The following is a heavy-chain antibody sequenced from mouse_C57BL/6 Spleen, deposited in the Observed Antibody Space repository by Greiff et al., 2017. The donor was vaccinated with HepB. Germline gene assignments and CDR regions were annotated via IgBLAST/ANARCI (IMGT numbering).Heavy chain of an antibody. J-gene: IGHJ3*01. Sequence: QVQLKESGAELVRPGASVTLSCKASGYTFTDYEMHWVKQTPVHGLDWIGAIDPETGGTAYNQKFKGKAILTADKSSSKAYMELRSLTSEDSAVYYYTRGSWFAYWGQGTLVTVSA. CDR2: IDPETGGT. CDR3: TRGSWFAY. CDR1: GYTFTDYE. D-gene: IGHD3-1*01. V-gene: IGHV1-15*01.